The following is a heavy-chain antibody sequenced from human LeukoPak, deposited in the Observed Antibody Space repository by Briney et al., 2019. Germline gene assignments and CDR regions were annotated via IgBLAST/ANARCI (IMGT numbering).Heavy chain of an antibody. CDR3: ARGIAAAGTDYYYYMDV. CDR2: ISSSSSYI. CDR1: GFTFSSYS. D-gene: IGHD6-13*01. J-gene: IGHJ6*03. Sequence: GGSLRLSCAASGFTFSSYSMNWVRQAPGKGLEWVSSISSSSSYIYYADSVKGRFTISRDNAKNSLYLQMNSLRAEDTAVYYCARGIAAAGTDYYYYMDVWGKGTTVTVSS. V-gene: IGHV3-21*01.